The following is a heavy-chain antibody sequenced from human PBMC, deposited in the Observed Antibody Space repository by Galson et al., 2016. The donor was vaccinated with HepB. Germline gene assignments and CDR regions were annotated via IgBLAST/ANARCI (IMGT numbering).Heavy chain of an antibody. D-gene: IGHD3-10*01. CDR3: ARERRGRRSSSGTYFNGYYGLDV. V-gene: IGHV3-11*01. CDR2: IISSDRPI. Sequence: SLRLSCAASGFSFSDYYMNWIRQAPGKGLEWVAYIISSDRPIFYADSVKGRFTISRDNARNSLYLEMNSLRAEDTAVYYCARERRGRRSSSGTYFNGYYGLDVWGQGTTVTVS. CDR1: GFSFSDYY. J-gene: IGHJ6*02.